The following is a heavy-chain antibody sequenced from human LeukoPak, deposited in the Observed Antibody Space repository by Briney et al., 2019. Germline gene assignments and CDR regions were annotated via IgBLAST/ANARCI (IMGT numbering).Heavy chain of an antibody. V-gene: IGHV1-18*01. D-gene: IGHD6-19*01. CDR3: ARDRAVADYNWFDP. CDR2: ISAYSGNT. Sequence: ASVKVSCKASGYTFTSYGISWVRQAPGQGLEWMGWISAYSGNTNYAQKLQGRVTMTTDTSTSTAYMELRSLRSDGTAVYYCARDRAVADYNWFDPWGRGTLVTVSS. J-gene: IGHJ5*02. CDR1: GYTFTSYG.